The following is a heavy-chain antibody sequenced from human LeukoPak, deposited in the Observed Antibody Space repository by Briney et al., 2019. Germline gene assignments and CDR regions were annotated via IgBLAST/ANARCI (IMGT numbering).Heavy chain of an antibody. CDR3: ARDGTWGSGSYYNVIEQVDAFDI. D-gene: IGHD3-10*01. V-gene: IGHV1-3*01. Sequence: ASVKVSCKASGYTFTSYAMHWVRQAPGQRLEWMGWINAGNGNTKYSQKFQGRVTITRDTSASTAYMELSSLRSEDTAVYYCARDGTWGSGSYYNVIEQVDAFDIWGQGTMVTVSS. CDR2: INAGNGNT. CDR1: GYTFTSYA. J-gene: IGHJ3*02.